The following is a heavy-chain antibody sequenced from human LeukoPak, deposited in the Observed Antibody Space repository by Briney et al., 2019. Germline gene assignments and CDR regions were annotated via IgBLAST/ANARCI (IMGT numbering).Heavy chain of an antibody. CDR3: ARGLGYCTSTTCLLPFDY. D-gene: IGHD2-2*01. Sequence: PGGSLRLSCAASGLTVSTYYMTWVRQAPGKGLECVSVIYSGGSTYYADSVKGRFTVSRDNSKSTLYLQMNSLRAEDTAMYYCARGLGYCTSTTCLLPFDYWGQGTLVTVSS. J-gene: IGHJ4*02. V-gene: IGHV3-53*01. CDR2: IYSGGST. CDR1: GLTVSTYY.